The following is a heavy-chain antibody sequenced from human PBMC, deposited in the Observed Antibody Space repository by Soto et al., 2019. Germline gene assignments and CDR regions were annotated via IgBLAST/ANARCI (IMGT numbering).Heavy chain of an antibody. D-gene: IGHD6-19*01. Sequence: SQTLALTCAISGDGGSSNSAAWNWIRQSPSRGLEWLGRTYYRSKWYNDYAVSVKSRITINPDTSKNQFSLQLNSVTPEDTAVYYCARGADLQWLVGNYYYYGMDVWGQGTTVTVSS. CDR3: ARGADLQWLVGNYYYYGMDV. CDR1: GDGGSSNSAA. J-gene: IGHJ6*02. CDR2: TYYRSKWYN. V-gene: IGHV6-1*01.